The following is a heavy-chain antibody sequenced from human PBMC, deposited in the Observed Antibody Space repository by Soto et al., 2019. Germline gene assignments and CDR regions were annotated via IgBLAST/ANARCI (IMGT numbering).Heavy chain of an antibody. V-gene: IGHV5-51*01. CDR2: IYPGDSDT. CDR3: ARTVAGNPDYYYYYGMDV. CDR1: GYSFTSYW. Sequence: PWESLKISCKGSGYSFTSYWIGWVRQMPGKGLEWMGIIYPGDSDTRYSPSFQGQVTISADKSISTAYLQWSSLKASDTAMYYCARTVAGNPDYYYYYGMDVWGQGTTVTVSS. J-gene: IGHJ6*02. D-gene: IGHD6-19*01.